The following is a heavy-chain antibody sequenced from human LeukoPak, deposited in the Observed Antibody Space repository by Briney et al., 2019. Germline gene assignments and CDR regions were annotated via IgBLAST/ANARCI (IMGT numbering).Heavy chain of an antibody. V-gene: IGHV1-69*05. J-gene: IGHJ5*02. CDR3: ARDPPRGRLEFDP. CDR2: IIPIFGTA. D-gene: IGHD6-25*01. CDR1: GGTFSSYA. Sequence: SVTVSCKASGGTFSSYAISWVRQAPGQGLEWMGGIIPIFGTANYAQKFQGRVTITTDESTSTAYMELSSLRSEDTAVYYCARDPPRGRLEFDPWGQGTLVTASS.